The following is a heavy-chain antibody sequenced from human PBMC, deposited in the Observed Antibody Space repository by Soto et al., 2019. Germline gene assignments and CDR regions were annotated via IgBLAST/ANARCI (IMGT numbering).Heavy chain of an antibody. D-gene: IGHD4-17*01. CDR2: IYYSGST. V-gene: IGHV4-59*08. Sequence: SETLSLTCTVSGGSISSYYWSWIRQPPGKGLEWIGYIYYSGSTNYNPSLKSRVTISVDTSKNQFSLKLSSVTAADTAVYYCARQTSDYGDYDMDVWGKGTTVTVSS. CDR3: ARQTSDYGDYDMDV. CDR1: GGSISSYY. J-gene: IGHJ6*03.